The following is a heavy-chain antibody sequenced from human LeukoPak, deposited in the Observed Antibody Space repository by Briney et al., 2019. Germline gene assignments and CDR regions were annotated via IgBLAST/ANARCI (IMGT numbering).Heavy chain of an antibody. Sequence: ASVKVSCKASGYTFTGYYTHWVRQAPGQGLEWMGWMNPNSGGTNSAQKFQGRVTMTRDTSISTAYMELSGLRSDDTAVYYCARVDPETVTTADYWGQGTLVTVSS. CDR2: MNPNSGGT. D-gene: IGHD4-17*01. CDR3: ARVDPETVTTADY. J-gene: IGHJ4*02. CDR1: GYTFTGYY. V-gene: IGHV1-2*02.